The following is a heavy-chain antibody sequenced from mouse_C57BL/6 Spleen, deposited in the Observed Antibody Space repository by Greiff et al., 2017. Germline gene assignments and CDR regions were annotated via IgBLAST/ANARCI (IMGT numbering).Heavy chain of an antibody. CDR2: IYPGDGDT. CDR1: GYAFSSSW. J-gene: IGHJ2*01. V-gene: IGHV1-82*01. CDR3: ARSKTYGDFDY. D-gene: IGHD1-1*02. Sequence: QVHVKQSGPELVKPGASVKISCTASGYAFSSSWMNWVQQRPGKGLEWIGRIYPGDGDTNYNGKFKGKATLTADKSSSTAYMQLSSLTSEDSAVYFCARSKTYGDFDYWGKGTTLTVSS.